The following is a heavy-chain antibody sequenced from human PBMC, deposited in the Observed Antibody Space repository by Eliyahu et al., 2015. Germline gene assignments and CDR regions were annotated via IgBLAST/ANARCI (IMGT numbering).Heavy chain of an antibody. J-gene: IGHJ3*02. D-gene: IGHD1-26*01. CDR3: ARDLSILEHGDLDAFDM. V-gene: IGHV1-46*01. Sequence: QVQLVQSGAEVKKPGAPSEAFLQGIWIHLRRLQLPWGRPGPGQGLEGMGRIDPRGGSTTYAQKFQGRVTMTRDTSTSTVYMDLSSLRSDDTAVYFCARDLSILEHGDLDAFDMWGQGTMVTVSS. CDR1: IHLRRLQ. CDR2: IDPRGGST.